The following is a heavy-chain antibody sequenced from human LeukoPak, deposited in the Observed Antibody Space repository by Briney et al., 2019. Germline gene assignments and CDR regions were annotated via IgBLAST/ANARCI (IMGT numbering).Heavy chain of an antibody. CDR3: ARRALPPAYCGGDCFDAFDI. CDR1: GYRFTSYW. Sequence: GGSLKISCKGSGYRFTSYWISWVRQMPGKGLEWVGRIDPSDSYTNYSPSFQGHVTISADKSISTAYLQWSSLKASDTAMYYCARRALPPAYCGGDCFDAFDIWGQGTMVTVSS. D-gene: IGHD2-21*02. CDR2: IDPSDSYT. J-gene: IGHJ3*02. V-gene: IGHV5-10-1*01.